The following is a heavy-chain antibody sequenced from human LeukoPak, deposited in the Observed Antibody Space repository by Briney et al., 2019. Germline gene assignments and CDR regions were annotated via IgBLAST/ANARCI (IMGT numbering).Heavy chain of an antibody. J-gene: IGHJ4*02. CDR2: ISSSSIYT. CDR3: ARGSPPDY. V-gene: IGHV3-11*05. Sequence: GGSLRLSCAASRFTFTNAWMSWVRQAPGKGLEWLSYISSSSIYTNYADSVKGRFTISRDNAKNSLYLQLNGLRAEDTAVYYCARGSPPDYWGQGTLVTVSS. CDR1: RFTFTNAW. D-gene: IGHD2-15*01.